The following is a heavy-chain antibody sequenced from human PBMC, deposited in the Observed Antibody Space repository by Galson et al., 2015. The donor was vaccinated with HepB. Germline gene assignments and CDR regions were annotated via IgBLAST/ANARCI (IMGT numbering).Heavy chain of an antibody. Sequence: SLRLSCAASGFTFSNYAMSWVRQAPGKGLEWVAVISYDGSNKYCADSVKGRFTISRDNSKNTLFLQMNSLRAEDTAVYYCARDFPYFDYWGQGTLVTVSS. CDR2: ISYDGSNK. V-gene: IGHV3-30-3*01. J-gene: IGHJ4*02. CDR3: ARDFPYFDY. CDR1: GFTFSNYA.